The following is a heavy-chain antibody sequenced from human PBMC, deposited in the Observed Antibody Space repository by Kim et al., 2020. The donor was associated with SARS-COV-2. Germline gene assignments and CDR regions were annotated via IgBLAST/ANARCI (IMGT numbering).Heavy chain of an antibody. V-gene: IGHV5-51*01. D-gene: IGHD6-19*01. CDR1: GYSFTSYW. J-gene: IGHJ3*02. CDR2: IYPGDSDT. CDR3: ARIRIRYSSGWPDAFDI. Sequence: GESLKISCKGSGYSFTSYWIGWVRQMPGKGLEWMGIIYPGDSDTRYSPSFQGQVTISPDKSISTGYLQWSSLKASDTAMYYCARIRIRYSSGWPDAFDIWSQGTMVTVAS.